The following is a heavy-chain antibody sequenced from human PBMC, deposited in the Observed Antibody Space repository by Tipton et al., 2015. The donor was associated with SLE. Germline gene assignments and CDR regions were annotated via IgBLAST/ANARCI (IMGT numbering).Heavy chain of an antibody. CDR3: ARGRVFGGYCTNGVCYSSWFDP. CDR2: INHSGST. Sequence: TLSLTCAVYGGSFSGYYWSWIRQPPGKGLEWIGEINHSGSTNYNPSLKSRVTISVDTSKNQFSLKLSSVTAADTAVYYCARGRVFGGYCTNGVCYSSWFDPWGQGTLVTVSS. J-gene: IGHJ5*02. D-gene: IGHD2-8*01. CDR1: GGSFSGYY. V-gene: IGHV4-34*01.